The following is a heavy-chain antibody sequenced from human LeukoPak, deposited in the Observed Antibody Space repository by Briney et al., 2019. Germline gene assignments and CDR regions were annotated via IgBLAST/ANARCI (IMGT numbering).Heavy chain of an antibody. Sequence: PGGSLRLSCAASGFTFSSYSMNWVRQAPGKGLEWVSYISSSSSTIYYADSVKGRFTISRDNAKNSLYLQMNSLRAEDTAVYYCARPLYGYCSGGSRYSLLNYWGQGTLVTVSS. J-gene: IGHJ4*02. CDR2: ISSSSSTI. D-gene: IGHD2-15*01. V-gene: IGHV3-48*04. CDR3: ARPLYGYCSGGSRYSLLNY. CDR1: GFTFSSYS.